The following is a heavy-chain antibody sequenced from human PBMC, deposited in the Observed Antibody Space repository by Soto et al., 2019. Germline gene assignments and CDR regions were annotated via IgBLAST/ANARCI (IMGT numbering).Heavy chain of an antibody. Sequence: VYGGSFSGYYWSWIRQPPGKGLEWIGEINHSGSTNYNPSLKSRVTISVDTSKNQFSLKLSSVTAADTAVYYCARGYGYSSGWFRYYYYGMDVWGQGTTVTVSS. V-gene: IGHV4-34*01. J-gene: IGHJ6*02. CDR3: ARGYGYSSGWFRYYYYGMDV. D-gene: IGHD6-19*01. CDR2: INHSGST. CDR1: GGSFSGYY.